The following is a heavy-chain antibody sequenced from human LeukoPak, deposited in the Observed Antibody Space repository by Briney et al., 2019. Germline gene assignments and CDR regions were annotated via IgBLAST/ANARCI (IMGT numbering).Heavy chain of an antibody. Sequence: SETLSLTCAVYGGSFSGYYWSWIRQPPGKGLEWTGEINHSGSTNYNPSLKSRVTISVDTSKNQFSLKLSSVTAADTAVYYCARSRTPTDFDYWGQGTLVTVSS. CDR1: GGSFSGYY. V-gene: IGHV4-34*01. CDR3: ARSRTPTDFDY. CDR2: INHSGST. J-gene: IGHJ4*02.